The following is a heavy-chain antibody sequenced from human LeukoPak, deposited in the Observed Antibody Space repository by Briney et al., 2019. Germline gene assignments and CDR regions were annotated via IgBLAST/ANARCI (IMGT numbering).Heavy chain of an antibody. CDR2: ITGGGGST. V-gene: IGHV3-23*01. J-gene: IGHJ4*02. D-gene: IGHD3-10*01. CDR1: GFTFSSYA. CDR3: AKDRSYSGFAGRGAYCDY. Sequence: RGSLRLSCAASGFTFSSYAMSWVRQAPGEGLEWVSAITGGGGSTYYADSVKGRFTISRDNSKNTLYLQMNSLRAEDTAVYYCAKDRSYSGFAGRGAYCDYWGQGTLVTVSS.